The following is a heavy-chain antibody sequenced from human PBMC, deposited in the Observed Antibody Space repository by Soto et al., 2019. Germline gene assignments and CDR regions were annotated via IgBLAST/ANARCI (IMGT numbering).Heavy chain of an antibody. CDR1: GFTFSSYA. J-gene: IGHJ6*02. D-gene: IGHD3-10*01. CDR2: ISYDGSNK. V-gene: IGHV3-30-3*01. Sequence: QVQLVESGGGVVQPGRSLRLSCAASGFTFSSYAMHWVRQAPGKGLEWVAVISYDGSNKYYADSVKGRFTISRDNSKNTLYLQMNSLRAEDTAVYYCARDGGWFGAEPQKHPPYYYYGMDVWGQGTTVTVSS. CDR3: ARDGGWFGAEPQKHPPYYYYGMDV.